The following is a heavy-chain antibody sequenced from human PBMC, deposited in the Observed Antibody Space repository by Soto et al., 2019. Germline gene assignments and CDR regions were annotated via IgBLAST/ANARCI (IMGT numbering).Heavy chain of an antibody. D-gene: IGHD3-10*01. CDR3: ARHPNGGSWSLNGWFGEARHAFDI. CDR1: GYSFTSYW. V-gene: IGHV5-51*01. Sequence: GESLKISCKGSGYSFTSYWIGWVRQMPGKGLEWMGIIYPGDSDTRYSPSFQGQVTISADKSISTAYLQWSSLKASDTAMYYCARHPNGGSWSLNGWFGEARHAFDIWGQGTMVTVSS. CDR2: IYPGDSDT. J-gene: IGHJ3*02.